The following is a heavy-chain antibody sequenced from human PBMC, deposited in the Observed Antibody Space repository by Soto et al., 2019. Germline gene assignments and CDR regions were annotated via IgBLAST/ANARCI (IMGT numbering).Heavy chain of an antibody. CDR2: INPNSGGT. Sequence: ASVLVSCKASGYTFTGYYMHWVRQAPGQGLEWMGWINPNSGGTNYAQKFQGGVTMTRDTSISTAYMELSRLRSDDTAVYYCARDAAGMATAYAFDIWGQGTMVTISS. CDR3: ARDAAGMATAYAFDI. V-gene: IGHV1-2*02. D-gene: IGHD5-12*01. J-gene: IGHJ3*02. CDR1: GYTFTGYY.